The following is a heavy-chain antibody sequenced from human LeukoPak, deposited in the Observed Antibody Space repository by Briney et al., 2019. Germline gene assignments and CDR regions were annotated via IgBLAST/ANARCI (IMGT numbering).Heavy chain of an antibody. CDR3: ARGYGNYYDSSGSFDY. V-gene: IGHV1-69*05. CDR2: IIPIFGTA. D-gene: IGHD3-22*01. CDR1: GGTFSSYA. Sequence: ASVKVSCKASGGTFSSYAISWVRQAPGQGLEWMGGIIPIFGTANYAQKFQGRVTITTDESTSTAYMELSSLRSEDTAVYYCARGYGNYYDSSGSFDYWGQGTLVTVSS. J-gene: IGHJ4*02.